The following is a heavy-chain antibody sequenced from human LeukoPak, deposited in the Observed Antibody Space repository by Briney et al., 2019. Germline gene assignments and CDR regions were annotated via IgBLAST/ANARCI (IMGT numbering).Heavy chain of an antibody. J-gene: IGHJ1*01. CDR1: GFTFSSYA. Sequence: GGSLRLSCAASGFTFSSYAMSWVRQAPGKGLEWVSAISGSGGSTYYADSVKGRFTISRDNSTNTLYLQMNSLRAEDTAVYYCAKDYYDSSAVEYFQHWGQGTLVTVSS. CDR2: ISGSGGST. V-gene: IGHV3-23*01. CDR3: AKDYYDSSAVEYFQH. D-gene: IGHD3-22*01.